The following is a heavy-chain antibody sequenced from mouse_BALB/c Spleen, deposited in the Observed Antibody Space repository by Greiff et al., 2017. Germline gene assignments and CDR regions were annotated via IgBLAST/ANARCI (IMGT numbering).Heavy chain of an antibody. J-gene: IGHJ4*01. V-gene: IGHV14-3*02. CDR2: IDPANGNT. CDR3: ARWAYGNYRDYYAMDY. D-gene: IGHD2-1*01. CDR1: GFNIKDTY. Sequence: DVQLQESGAELVKPGASVKLSCTASGFNIKDTYMHWVKQRPEQGLEWIGRIDPANGNTKYDPKFQGKATITADTSSNTAYLQLSSLTSEDTAVYYCARWAYGNYRDYYAMDYWGQGTSVTVSS.